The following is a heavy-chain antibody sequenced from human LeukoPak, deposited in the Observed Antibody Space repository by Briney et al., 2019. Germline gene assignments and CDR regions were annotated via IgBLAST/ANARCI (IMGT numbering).Heavy chain of an antibody. CDR1: SGSITNYF. J-gene: IGHJ4*02. D-gene: IGHD5-12*01. Sequence: PSETLSLTCTVSSGSITNYFWSWIRQPPGKGLEWIGYIYYTGSTNYNPSLKSRVTISVDTSKNQFSLKLSSVTAADTAVYYCARLQGPAGYSGYEGYWGQGTLVTVSS. CDR3: ARLQGPAGYSGYEGY. CDR2: IYYTGST. V-gene: IGHV4-59*12.